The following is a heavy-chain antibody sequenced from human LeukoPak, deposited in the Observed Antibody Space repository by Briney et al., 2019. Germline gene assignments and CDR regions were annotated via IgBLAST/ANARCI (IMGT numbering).Heavy chain of an antibody. CDR2: ISGSGGST. V-gene: IGHV3-23*01. CDR3: AKYPTFYSDTSGYYFWDF. CDR1: GFTFSNYG. D-gene: IGHD3-22*01. Sequence: GGSLRLSCAASGFTFSNYGMSWVRQAPGKGLEWVSIISGSGGSTFYADSVKGRFTISRDNSKNTLYLQMNSLRAEDTAVYYCAKYPTFYSDTSGYYFWDFWGQGTLVTVSS. J-gene: IGHJ4*02.